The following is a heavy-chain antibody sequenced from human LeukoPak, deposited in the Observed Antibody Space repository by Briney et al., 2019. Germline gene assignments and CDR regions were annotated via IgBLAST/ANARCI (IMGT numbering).Heavy chain of an antibody. V-gene: IGHV4-38-2*02. D-gene: IGHD5-18*01. CDR3: ARDLEAMATIFDY. CDR1: GYSISSGYY. CDR2: IYHSGST. J-gene: IGHJ4*02. Sequence: PSETLSLTCTVSGYSISSGYYWGWIRQPPGKGLEWIGSIYHSGSTYYNPSLKSRVTISVDTSKNQFSLKLSSVTAADTAVYYCARDLEAMATIFDYWGQGTLVTVFS.